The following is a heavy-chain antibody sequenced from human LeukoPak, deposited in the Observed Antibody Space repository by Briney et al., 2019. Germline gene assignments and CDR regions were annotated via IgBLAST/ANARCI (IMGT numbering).Heavy chain of an antibody. CDR3: ARDSPGYYYVDV. V-gene: IGHV4-59*12. Sequence: SETLSLTCTVSGGSISSYYWSWIRQPPGKGLEWIGYIYYSGSTNYNPSLKSRVTISVDTSKNQFSLKLSSVTAADTAVYYCARDSPGYYYVDVWGKGTTVTVSS. J-gene: IGHJ6*03. CDR2: IYYSGST. CDR1: GGSISSYY. D-gene: IGHD2-15*01.